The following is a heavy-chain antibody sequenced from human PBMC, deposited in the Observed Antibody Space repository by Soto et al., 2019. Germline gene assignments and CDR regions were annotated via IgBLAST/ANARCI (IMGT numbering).Heavy chain of an antibody. V-gene: IGHV3-33*01. D-gene: IGHD6-19*01. J-gene: IGHJ4*02. CDR3: EREFDNQHSIAVAPSR. CDR1: GFTFSSYG. Sequence: GGSLRLSCAASGFTFSSYGMHWVRQAPGKGLEWVAVIWYDGSNRYYADSVKGRFTISRDNSKNTLYLQMNSLRAEDTAVYYCEREFDNQHSIAVAPSRWGQVTLVTVSS. CDR2: IWYDGSNR.